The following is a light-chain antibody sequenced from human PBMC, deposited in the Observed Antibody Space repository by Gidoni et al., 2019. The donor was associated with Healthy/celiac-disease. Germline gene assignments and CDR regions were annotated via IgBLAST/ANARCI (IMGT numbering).Light chain of an antibody. CDR1: QSVLYSSNNKNY. CDR3: QQYYRTPPLYT. V-gene: IGKV4-1*01. J-gene: IGKJ2*01. CDR2: WAS. Sequence: DLVMTQSPDSLPVALGERATVNCKSSQSVLYSSNNKNYLAWYQQKPGQPPKLLIFWASTRASRVPVRFSGSGSGTDFTLTLSSLQAEAVAVYYCQQYYRTPPLYTFGQGTKLEIK.